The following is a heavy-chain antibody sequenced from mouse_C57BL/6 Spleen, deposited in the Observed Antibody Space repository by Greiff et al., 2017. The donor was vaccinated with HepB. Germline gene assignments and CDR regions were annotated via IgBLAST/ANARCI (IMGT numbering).Heavy chain of an antibody. V-gene: IGHV5-6*01. CDR2: ISSGGSYT. Sequence: EVQRVESGGDLVKPGGSLKLSCAASGFTFSSYGMSWVRQTPDKRLEWVATISSGGSYTYYPDSVKGRFTISRDNAKNTLYLQMSSLKSEDTAMYYGARGGGDLHWYFDVWGTGTTVTVSS. CDR3: ARGGGDLHWYFDV. CDR1: GFTFSSYG. J-gene: IGHJ1*03. D-gene: IGHD3-3*01.